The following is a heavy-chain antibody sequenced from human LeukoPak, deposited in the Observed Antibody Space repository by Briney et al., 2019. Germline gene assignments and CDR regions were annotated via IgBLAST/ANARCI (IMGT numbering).Heavy chain of an antibody. CDR1: GFTFSSYS. Sequence: KPGGSLRLSCAASGFTFSSYSMNWVRQAPGKGLEWVSSISSSSSYIYYADSVKGGFTISRDNAKNSLYLQMNSLRAEDTAVYYCATDFTRYDFWSGEFASYWGQGTLVTVSS. D-gene: IGHD3-3*01. J-gene: IGHJ4*02. CDR3: ATDFTRYDFWSGEFASY. CDR2: ISSSSSYI. V-gene: IGHV3-21*01.